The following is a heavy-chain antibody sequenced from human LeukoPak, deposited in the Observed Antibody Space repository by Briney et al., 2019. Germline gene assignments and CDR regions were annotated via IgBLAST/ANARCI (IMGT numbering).Heavy chain of an antibody. V-gene: IGHV4-39*01. Sequence: PSETLSLTCSVSGGSFTSSSYYWVWIRQPPRKGLELIGTMYFSGNPYYNPSLKSRVTISVDTSKKQFSLKLSSVTPADTAVYYCARLHYYYGVDVWGQGTTVTVSS. J-gene: IGHJ6*02. CDR2: MYFSGNP. CDR1: GGSFTSSSYY. CDR3: ARLHYYYGVDV.